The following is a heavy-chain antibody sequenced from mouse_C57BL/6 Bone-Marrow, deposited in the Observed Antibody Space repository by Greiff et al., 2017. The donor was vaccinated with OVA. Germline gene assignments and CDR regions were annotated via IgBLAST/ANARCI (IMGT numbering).Heavy chain of an antibody. D-gene: IGHD2-4*01. CDR3: ARKDDYDEGDWYFDV. CDR1: GFSLTSYA. Sequence: QVQLKESGPGLVAPSQSLSITCTVSGFSLTSYAISWVRQPPGKGLEWLGVIWTGGGTNYNSALNSRLSISKDNSKSQVFLKMNSLQTEDTARYYCARKDDYDEGDWYFDVWGTGTTVTVSS. V-gene: IGHV2-9-1*01. J-gene: IGHJ1*03. CDR2: IWTGGGT.